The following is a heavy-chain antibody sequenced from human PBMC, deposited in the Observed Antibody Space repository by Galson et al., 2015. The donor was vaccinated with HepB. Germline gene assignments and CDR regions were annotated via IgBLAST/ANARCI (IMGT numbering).Heavy chain of an antibody. D-gene: IGHD3-22*01. CDR2: ISWNSGSI. V-gene: IGHV3-9*01. CDR1: GFTFDDYA. Sequence: LRLSCAASGFTFDDYAMHWVRQAPGKGLEWVSGISWNSGSIGYADSVKGRFTISRDNAKNSLYLQMNSLRAEDTALYYCANAFTFYYDSSGYRPSAFDIWGQGTMVTVSS. J-gene: IGHJ3*02. CDR3: ANAFTFYYDSSGYRPSAFDI.